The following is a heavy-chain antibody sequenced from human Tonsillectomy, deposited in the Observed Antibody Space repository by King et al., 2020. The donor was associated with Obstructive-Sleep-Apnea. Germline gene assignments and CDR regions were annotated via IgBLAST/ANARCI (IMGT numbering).Heavy chain of an antibody. CDR1: GFTFSSYS. CDR3: ARDSSYTATFDY. CDR2: ISSSSSYI. J-gene: IGHJ4*02. V-gene: IGHV3-21*01. D-gene: IGHD5-18*01. Sequence: VQLVESGGGLVKPGGSLRLSCAASGFTFSSYSMNWVRQAPGKGLEWVSSISSSSSYIYYADSVKGRFTISRENAKNSLYMQMNSLRAEDTAVYYCARDSSYTATFDYWGQGTLVTVSS.